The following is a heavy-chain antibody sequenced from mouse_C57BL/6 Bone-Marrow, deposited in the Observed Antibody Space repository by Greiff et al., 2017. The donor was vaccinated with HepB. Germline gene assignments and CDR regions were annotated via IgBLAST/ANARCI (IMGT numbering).Heavy chain of an antibody. CDR1: GYTFTEYT. Sequence: QVQLQQSGAELVKPGASVKLSCKASGYTFTEYTIHWVKQRSGQGLEWIGWFYPGSGSIKYNEKFKEKDTLTADKSSRTVYMALSRLTSEVSAVYFCARHPYSSGYGYAMDYWGQGTSVTVSS. CDR3: ARHPYSSGYGYAMDY. CDR2: FYPGSGSI. J-gene: IGHJ4*01. D-gene: IGHD3-2*02. V-gene: IGHV1-62-2*01.